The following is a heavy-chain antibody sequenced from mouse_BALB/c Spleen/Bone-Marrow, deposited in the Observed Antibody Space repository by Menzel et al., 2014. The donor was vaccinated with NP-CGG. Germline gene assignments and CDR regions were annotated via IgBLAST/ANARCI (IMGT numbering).Heavy chain of an antibody. V-gene: IGHV5-9*02. CDR3: VRRVQLDC. CDR1: GFAFSSYD. J-gene: IGHJ2*01. CDR2: ISSGGSYT. Sequence: EVKLVESGGGLVKPGGSLKLSCAASGFAFSSYDMSWVHQTPEKRLEWVATISSGGSYTYYPDSVKGRFTISRDNARNTLYLQMSSLRSEDTALYYCVRRVQLDCWGQGTTLTVSS.